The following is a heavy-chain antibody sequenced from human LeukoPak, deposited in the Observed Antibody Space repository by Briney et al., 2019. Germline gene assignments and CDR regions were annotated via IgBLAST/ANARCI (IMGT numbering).Heavy chain of an antibody. V-gene: IGHV3-21*01. CDR2: ISSSSSYI. CDR1: GFTFSSYS. J-gene: IGHJ5*02. Sequence: PGGSLRLSCAASGFTFSSYSMNWVRQAPGKGLEWVSSISSSSSYITYADSVTGRFTISRDNAKNSLYLQMNSLRAEDTAVYYCARDQGFIDPWGQGTLVTVSS. CDR3: ARDQGFIDP.